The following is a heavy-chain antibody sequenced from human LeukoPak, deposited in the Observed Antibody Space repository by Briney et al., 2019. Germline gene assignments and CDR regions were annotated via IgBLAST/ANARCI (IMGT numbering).Heavy chain of an antibody. CDR2: INPNSGGT. V-gene: IGHV1-2*02. Sequence: ASVKVSCKASGYTFTGYYMHWVRQAPGQGLEWMGWINPNSGGTNYAQKFQGRVTMTRDTSISTAYMELSRLRSDDTAVYYCAGHGPSLSDTAMDPATPPDYWGQGTLVTVSS. CDR3: AGHGPSLSDTAMDPATPPDY. CDR1: GYTFTGYY. J-gene: IGHJ4*02. D-gene: IGHD5-18*01.